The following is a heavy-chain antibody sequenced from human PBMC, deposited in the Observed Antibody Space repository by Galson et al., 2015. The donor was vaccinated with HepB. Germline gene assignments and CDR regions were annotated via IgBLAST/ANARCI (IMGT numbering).Heavy chain of an antibody. CDR2: ISGSGGST. D-gene: IGHD2-2*01. CDR1: GFTFSSNP. Sequence: SLRLSCAASGFTFSSNPMTWVRQAPGKGLEWVSMISGSGGSTYYADSVKGRFTISRDNSKNTLYLQMNSLRAEDTAVYYCSKDHQLATWNYYYYYMDVWGKGTTVTVSS. J-gene: IGHJ6*03. V-gene: IGHV3-23*01. CDR3: SKDHQLATWNYYYYYMDV.